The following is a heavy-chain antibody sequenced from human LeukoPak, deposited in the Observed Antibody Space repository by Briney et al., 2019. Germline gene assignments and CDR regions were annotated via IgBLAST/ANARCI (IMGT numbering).Heavy chain of an antibody. CDR2: ISGSGGST. CDR3: ARELSEMATISPFDY. CDR1: GFTFSSYA. J-gene: IGHJ4*02. D-gene: IGHD5-24*01. Sequence: PGGSLRLSCAASGFTFSSYAMSWVRQAPGKGLEWVSGISGSGGSTYYADSVKGRFTISRDNSQNTLYLQMNSLRAEDTAVYYCARELSEMATISPFDYWGQGTLVTVSS. V-gene: IGHV3-23*01.